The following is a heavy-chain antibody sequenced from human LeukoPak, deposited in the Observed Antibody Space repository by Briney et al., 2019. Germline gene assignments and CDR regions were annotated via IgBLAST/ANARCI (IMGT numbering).Heavy chain of an antibody. CDR1: GGSFSGYY. CDR3: ARGGEIAAIDY. D-gene: IGHD6-6*01. V-gene: IGHV4-34*01. Sequence: SETLSLTCAVYGGSFSGYYWSWIRQPPGKGLEWIGEINHSGSTNYNPSLKSRVTISVDTSKNQFSLKLSSATAADTAVYYCARGGEIAAIDYWGQGTLVTVSS. CDR2: INHSGST. J-gene: IGHJ4*02.